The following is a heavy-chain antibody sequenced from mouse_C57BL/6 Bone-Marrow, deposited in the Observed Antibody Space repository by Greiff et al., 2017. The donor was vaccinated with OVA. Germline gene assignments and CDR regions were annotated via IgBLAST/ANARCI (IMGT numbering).Heavy chain of an antibody. D-gene: IGHD1-1*01. CDR2: IRNKANGYTT. Sequence: EVMLVESGGGLVQPGGSLSLSCAASGFTFTDYYMSWVRQPPGKALEWLGFIRNKANGYTTEYSASVKGRFTISRDNSQSILYLQMNALRAEDSATYYCARWGTTVVPLYVWGTGTTVTVSS. CDR1: GFTFTDYY. CDR3: ARWGTTVVPLYV. V-gene: IGHV7-3*01. J-gene: IGHJ1*03.